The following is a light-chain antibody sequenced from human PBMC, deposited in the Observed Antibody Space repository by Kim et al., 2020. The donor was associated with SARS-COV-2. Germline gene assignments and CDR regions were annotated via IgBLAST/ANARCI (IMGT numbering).Light chain of an antibody. CDR2: NS. CDR3: AAWDDSLSGVV. Sequence: PGKRVTTSCSGSTSNIGNNYLYWYQQLPGMAPKLLIYNSQRPSGVPDRFSGSKSGTSASLAISGLRSEDEGDYYCAAWDDSLSGVVFGGGTQLTVL. J-gene: IGLJ2*01. V-gene: IGLV1-47*01. CDR1: TSNIGNNY.